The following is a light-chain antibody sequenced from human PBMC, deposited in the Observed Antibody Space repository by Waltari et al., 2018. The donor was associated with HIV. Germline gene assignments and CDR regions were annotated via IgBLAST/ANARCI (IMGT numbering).Light chain of an antibody. CDR2: DVS. Sequence: QSALTQPASVSGSPGQSITISCAGPSRHLGGYNFVSWYQPHPGKAPKLMIYDVSKRPSGVSNRFSGSKSGNTASLTISGLQAEDEADYYCCSYARTSTYVFGTGTKVTVL. J-gene: IGLJ1*01. CDR1: SRHLGGYNF. V-gene: IGLV2-23*02. CDR3: CSYARTSTYV.